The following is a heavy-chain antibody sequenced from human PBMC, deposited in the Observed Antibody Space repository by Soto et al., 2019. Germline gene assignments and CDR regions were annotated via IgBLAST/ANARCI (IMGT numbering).Heavy chain of an antibody. CDR3: ARDRSLMTGTSNDGFVI. CDR1: GYMFSHYG. V-gene: IGHV1-18*04. D-gene: IGHD1-1*01. J-gene: IGHJ3*02. Sequence: QIQLVQSGAEVKKPGASVMVSCKASGYMFSHYGITWVRQAPGQGLEWMAWISAYNGNTDYAQKFQGRVTMTTDSSTNTAYMELRSLRSDDTAVYYSARDRSLMTGTSNDGFVIWGQGTMVTVSS. CDR2: ISAYNGNT.